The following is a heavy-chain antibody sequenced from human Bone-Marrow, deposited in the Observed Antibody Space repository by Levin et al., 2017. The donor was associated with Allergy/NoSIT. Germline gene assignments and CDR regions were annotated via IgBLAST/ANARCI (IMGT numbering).Heavy chain of an antibody. CDR1: GYTFSNYG. J-gene: IGHJ6*03. D-gene: IGHD3-3*01. CDR2: ISGYNGKT. CDR3: ARDAKGYDFWSGYYPGFMDL. V-gene: IGHV1-18*01. Sequence: ASVKVSCKASGYTFSNYGITWVRQAPGQGLEWMGWISGYNGKTHYAQKFQGRLTMTTDISTFTAYMELRSLRSNDTAVYYCARDAKGYDFWSGYYPGFMDLWGKGTTVTVSS.